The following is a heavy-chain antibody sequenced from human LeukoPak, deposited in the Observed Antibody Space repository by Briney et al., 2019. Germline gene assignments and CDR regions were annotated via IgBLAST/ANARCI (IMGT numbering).Heavy chain of an antibody. CDR1: GGSISSSSYY. J-gene: IGHJ5*02. CDR3: ARRYFSGGSCYSDNWFDP. CDR2: IYYSGST. D-gene: IGHD2-15*01. Sequence: NPSETLSLTCTVSGGSISSSSYYWGWIRQPPGKGLEWIVSIYYSGSTYYNPSLKSRVTISVDTSKNQFSLKLSSVTAADTAVYYGARRYFSGGSCYSDNWFDPWGKGTLVTVSS. V-gene: IGHV4-39*01.